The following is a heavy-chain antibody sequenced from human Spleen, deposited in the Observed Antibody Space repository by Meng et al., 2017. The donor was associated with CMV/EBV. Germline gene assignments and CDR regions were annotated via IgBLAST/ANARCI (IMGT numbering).Heavy chain of an antibody. J-gene: IGHJ4*02. Sequence: ASVKVSCKASGYTFTSYGISWVRQAPGQGLEWMGWISAYNGNTNYAQKRQGRVTMATDTSTSTAYMELRSLRSDDTAVYYCARDHDYGSGSYYKDDYWGQGTLVTVSS. CDR1: GYTFTSYG. CDR3: ARDHDYGSGSYYKDDY. D-gene: IGHD3-10*01. CDR2: ISAYNGNT. V-gene: IGHV1-18*01.